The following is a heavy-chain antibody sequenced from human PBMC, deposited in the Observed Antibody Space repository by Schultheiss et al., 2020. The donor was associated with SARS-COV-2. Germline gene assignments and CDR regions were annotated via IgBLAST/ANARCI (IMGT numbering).Heavy chain of an antibody. CDR1: GGSISSSSYY. CDR3: ARLGEAVVPTGDFDY. V-gene: IGHV4-39*01. D-gene: IGHD2-2*01. CDR2: IYYSGST. Sequence: SETLSLTCTVSGGSISSSSYYWSWIRQPPGKGLEWIGYIYYSGSTYYNPSLKSRVTISVDTSKNQFSLKLSSVTAADTAVYYCARLGEAVVPTGDFDYWGQGTLVTVSS. J-gene: IGHJ4*02.